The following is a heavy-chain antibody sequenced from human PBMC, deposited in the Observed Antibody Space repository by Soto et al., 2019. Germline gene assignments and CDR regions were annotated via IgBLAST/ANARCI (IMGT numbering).Heavy chain of an antibody. CDR3: ARSGTRVGMIVVDFEY. CDR1: GNTFSNYA. J-gene: IGHJ4*02. D-gene: IGHD3-22*01. Sequence: QVQLVQSGAEVKKPGSSVKVSCKASGNTFSNYAISWVRQAPGQGLEWMGGIIPMFGTANHAQKFQGRVTITADESTTTAYMELSNLRSEDTAVYYYARSGTRVGMIVVDFEYWGQGTLVTVSS. V-gene: IGHV1-69*01. CDR2: IIPMFGTA.